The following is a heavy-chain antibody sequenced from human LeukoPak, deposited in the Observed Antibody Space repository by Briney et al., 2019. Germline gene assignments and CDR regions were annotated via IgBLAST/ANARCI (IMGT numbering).Heavy chain of an antibody. J-gene: IGHJ4*02. CDR2: ISDGSSTI. V-gene: IGHV3-48*01. CDR3: AGPDNWNVDY. D-gene: IGHD1-20*01. Sequence: PGGSLRLSCAASGFTVSSNYMSWVRQAPGKGLEWVSFISDGSSTIYYADSVKGRFTISRDNAQNSLYLQMNSLRAEDTAVYYCAGPDNWNVDYWGQGTLVTVSS. CDR1: GFTVSSNY.